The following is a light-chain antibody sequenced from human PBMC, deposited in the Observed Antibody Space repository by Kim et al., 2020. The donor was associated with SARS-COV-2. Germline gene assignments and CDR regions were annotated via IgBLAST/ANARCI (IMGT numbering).Light chain of an antibody. CDR2: GAS. J-gene: IGKJ1*01. Sequence: AYVGDRVTRTCRASQSIGRFFNWYQQKPGEAPTLLIYGASRLQSGVPSRFSGSGSGTDFTLTISSLQPEDFATYYCQQSYSTPPTFGQGTKVDIK. CDR3: QQSYSTPPT. V-gene: IGKV1-39*01. CDR1: QSIGRF.